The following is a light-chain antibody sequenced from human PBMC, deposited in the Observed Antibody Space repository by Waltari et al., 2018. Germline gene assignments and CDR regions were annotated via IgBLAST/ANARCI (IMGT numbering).Light chain of an antibody. V-gene: IGLV2-11*01. CDR1: SSDVGGYDY. Sequence: QSALTQPRSVSGSPGQSVTISCTGTSSDVGGYDYVPWYQQHPDKAPKPMIYGVSRRPSGVPDGLSGSKSGNTASLTISGLQAEDEANYCCSSYEGGAWVFGEGTKRTVL. CDR3: SSYEGGAWV. J-gene: IGLJ3*02. CDR2: GVS.